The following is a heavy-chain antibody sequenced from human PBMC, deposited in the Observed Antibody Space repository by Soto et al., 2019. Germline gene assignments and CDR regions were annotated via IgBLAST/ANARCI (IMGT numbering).Heavy chain of an antibody. Sequence: QITLKESGPTLVKPTQTLTLTCTFSGFSLSTSGVGVGWIRPPPGKALEWLALIYWDDDKRYSPSLKSRLTITKDSANNQGVRTMGNMNPVDTATYCWAHRAGYCSSTSCKNFDYWCQGTLVTVS. CDR3: AHRAGYCSSTSCKNFDY. CDR1: GFSLSTSGVG. V-gene: IGHV2-5*02. J-gene: IGHJ4*02. D-gene: IGHD2-2*01. CDR2: IYWDDDK.